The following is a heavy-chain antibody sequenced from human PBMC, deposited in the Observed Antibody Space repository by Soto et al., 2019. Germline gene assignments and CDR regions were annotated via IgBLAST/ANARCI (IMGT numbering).Heavy chain of an antibody. CDR3: ARGLSIAARLPGY. Sequence: QVQLQQWGAGLLKPSETLSLTCAVYDGSFSGYYWSWIRQPPGKGLEWIGEINHSGSTNYNPSLKSRVTISVDTSKNQFSLKLSSVNAADTAVYYCARGLSIAARLPGYWGQGTLVTVSS. CDR2: INHSGST. V-gene: IGHV4-34*01. J-gene: IGHJ4*02. D-gene: IGHD6-6*01. CDR1: DGSFSGYY.